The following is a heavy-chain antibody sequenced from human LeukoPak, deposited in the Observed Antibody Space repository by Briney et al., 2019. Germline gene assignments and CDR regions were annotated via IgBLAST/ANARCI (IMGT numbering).Heavy chain of an antibody. CDR2: IYTTGNA. Sequence: SDTLSLTCTVSGGSISSYYWSWIRQPAEKGLEWIGRIYTTGNANYNPSLKSRVTMSIDTSKKQFSLNLSSVTAADTAVYYCARGKYYYDSNSSYRYFDPWGQGTLVTVSS. V-gene: IGHV4-4*07. CDR3: ARGKYYYDSNSSYRYFDP. J-gene: IGHJ5*02. D-gene: IGHD3-22*01. CDR1: GGSISSYY.